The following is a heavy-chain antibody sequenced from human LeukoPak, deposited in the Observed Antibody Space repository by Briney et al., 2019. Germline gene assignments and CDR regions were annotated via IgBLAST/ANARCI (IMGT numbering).Heavy chain of an antibody. V-gene: IGHV3-74*01. CDR1: GFTFTNYW. CDR2: INSDGSST. Sequence: SGGSLRLSCAASGFTFTNYWMHWVRQAPGKGLVWVSRINSDGSSTSYADSVKGRFTISRDNAKNSLYLQMNSLRAEDTAVYYCARLNCGGDCYARYYYYGMDVWGQGTTVTVSS. J-gene: IGHJ6*02. D-gene: IGHD2-21*02. CDR3: ARLNCGGDCYARYYYYGMDV.